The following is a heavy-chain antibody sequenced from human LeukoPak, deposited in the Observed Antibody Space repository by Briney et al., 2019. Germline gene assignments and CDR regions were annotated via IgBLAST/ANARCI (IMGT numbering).Heavy chain of an antibody. V-gene: IGHV2-26*01. Sequence: ESGPTLVNPTETLTPTCTVSGFSLSNARMGVSWIRQPPGKALEWLAHIFSNDEKSYSTSLKSRLTISKDTSKSQVVLTRTNMDPVDTATYYCARTPYYKHAFDIWGQGTMVTVSS. CDR2: IFSNDEK. D-gene: IGHD3-10*01. CDR1: GFSLSNARMG. J-gene: IGHJ3*02. CDR3: ARTPYYKHAFDI.